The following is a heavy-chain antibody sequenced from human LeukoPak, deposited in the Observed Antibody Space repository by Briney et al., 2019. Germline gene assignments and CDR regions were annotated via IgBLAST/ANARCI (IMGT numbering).Heavy chain of an antibody. J-gene: IGHJ4*02. Sequence: SETLSLTGTVSGGSMTSYFWSWIRQPPGKGLEWIGYVYYTGSTNYNSSLKSRVTISVDTSKNQFSLKLSSVTAADTAYYYCARVPYGGSASLFDYWGQGTLVTVSS. CDR2: VYYTGST. V-gene: IGHV4-59*01. CDR3: ARVPYGGSASLFDY. D-gene: IGHD6-6*01. CDR1: GGSMTSYF.